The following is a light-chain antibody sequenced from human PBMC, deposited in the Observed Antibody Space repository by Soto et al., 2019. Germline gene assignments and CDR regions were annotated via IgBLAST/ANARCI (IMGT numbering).Light chain of an antibody. Sequence: EIVLTQSPATLSLSPGDRATLSCGASQNVRSDYFAWYQQKPGQAPRVIIFGVSTRASATPDRFRGSGSGTDFTLTISRLEPEDFAVYYCQQYGSSLFSFGPGTKVDIK. J-gene: IGKJ3*01. V-gene: IGKV3-20*01. CDR3: QQYGSSLFS. CDR2: GVS. CDR1: QNVRSDY.